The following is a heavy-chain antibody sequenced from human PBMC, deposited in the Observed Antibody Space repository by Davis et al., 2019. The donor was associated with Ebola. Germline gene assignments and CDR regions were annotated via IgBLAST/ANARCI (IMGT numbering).Heavy chain of an antibody. CDR3: ARQAFMDV. J-gene: IGHJ6*02. V-gene: IGHV1-3*01. Sequence: ASVKVSCRASGYTFTSYGISWVRQAPGQGLEWMGWINAGNGNTKYSQKFQGRVTITRDTSASTAYMELSSLRSEDTAVYYCARQAFMDVWGQGTTVTVSS. CDR2: INAGNGNT. CDR1: GYTFTSYG.